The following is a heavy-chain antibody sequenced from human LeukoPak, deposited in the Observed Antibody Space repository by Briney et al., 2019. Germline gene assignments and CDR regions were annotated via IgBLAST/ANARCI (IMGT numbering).Heavy chain of an antibody. D-gene: IGHD3-22*01. CDR2: IKQGESER. J-gene: IGHJ3*02. V-gene: IGHV3-7*04. CDR1: GFTFSTYR. CDR3: ARGDRSAFDI. Sequence: GGSQRLSCAASGFTFSTYRMNWVRQAPGKGLEWVASIKQGESERYYVDSVNGRFTISRDNAKNSLYLQMDSLRVEDTAVYYCARGDRSAFDIWGQGTMVIVSS.